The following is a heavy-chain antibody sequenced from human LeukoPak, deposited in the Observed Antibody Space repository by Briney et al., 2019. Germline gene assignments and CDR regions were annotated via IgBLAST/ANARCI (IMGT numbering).Heavy chain of an antibody. V-gene: IGHV3-30*02. CDR1: GFTFSSYG. D-gene: IGHD2-2*01. Sequence: GGSLRLSCAASGFTFSSYGMHWVRQASGKGLEWVAFIRYDGSNKYYADSVKGRFTISRDNSKNTLYLQMNSLRAEDTAVYYCARLYCSSTSCYRGFDYWGQGTLVTVSS. CDR3: ARLYCSSTSCYRGFDY. CDR2: IRYDGSNK. J-gene: IGHJ4*02.